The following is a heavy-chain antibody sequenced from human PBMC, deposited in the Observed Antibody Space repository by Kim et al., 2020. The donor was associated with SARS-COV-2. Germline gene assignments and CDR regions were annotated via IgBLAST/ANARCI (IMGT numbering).Heavy chain of an antibody. D-gene: IGHD4-17*01. CDR3: ARDREPARGTFGDFHV. V-gene: IGHV1-2*06. CDR2: IDPINGDT. J-gene: IGHJ3*01. CDR1: GYSFSDYY. Sequence: ASVKVSCKASGYSFSDYYIHWLRQAPGQGLEWMGRIDPINGDTNSAAKFQGRVTMTGDTYMSTAYLELSGLTSDDTALYFCARDREPARGTFGDFHVWCQ.